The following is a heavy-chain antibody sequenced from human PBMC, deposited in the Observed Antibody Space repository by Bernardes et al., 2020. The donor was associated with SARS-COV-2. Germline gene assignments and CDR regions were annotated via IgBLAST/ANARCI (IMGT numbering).Heavy chain of an antibody. J-gene: IGHJ4*02. V-gene: IGHV3-21*01. Sequence: GGSLRLSCAASGFTFSRYSINWVRQAPGKGLEWVSSIRGTRFSGTDIYYADSVKGRFTISRDNANNLLYLQMNSLRAEDTAVYYCARIDEVTGRDYWGQGTLVTVSS. CDR3: ARIDEVTGRDY. D-gene: IGHD6-19*01. CDR1: GFTFSRYS. CDR2: IRGTRFSGTDI.